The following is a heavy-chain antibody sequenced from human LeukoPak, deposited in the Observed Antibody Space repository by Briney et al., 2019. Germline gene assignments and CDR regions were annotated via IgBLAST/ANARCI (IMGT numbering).Heavy chain of an antibody. CDR3: ARGAKYDFWSGYYPGDYGMDV. Sequence: SETLSLTCTVSSGAISTSHWLSWVRQPPGKGLEWIGEIYGSGNTNYNPSLKSRVTISVDTSKNQFSLKLSSVTAADTAVYYCARGAKYDFWSGYYPGDYGMDVWGQGTTVTVSS. J-gene: IGHJ6*02. CDR1: SGAISTSHW. D-gene: IGHD3-3*01. CDR2: IYGSGNT. V-gene: IGHV4-4*02.